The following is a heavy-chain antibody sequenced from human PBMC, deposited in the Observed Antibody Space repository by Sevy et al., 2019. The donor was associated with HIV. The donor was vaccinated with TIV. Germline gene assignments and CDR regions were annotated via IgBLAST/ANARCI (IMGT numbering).Heavy chain of an antibody. D-gene: IGHD2-15*01. CDR2: IYYTGNT. CDR1: GDSVTSSPHY. Sequence: SETLSLTCIVSGDSVTSSPHYWTWIRQPPGKGLEWIAYIYYTGNTNYNPSLRDRVTISVDISKNQFSLKLSTVTAADTAVYYCAGVVGESCSGGTCSGWFNPWGQGTQVTVSS. J-gene: IGHJ5*02. CDR3: AGVVGESCSGGTCSGWFNP. V-gene: IGHV4-61*01.